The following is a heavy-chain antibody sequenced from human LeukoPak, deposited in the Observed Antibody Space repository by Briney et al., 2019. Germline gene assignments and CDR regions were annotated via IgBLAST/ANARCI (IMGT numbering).Heavy chain of an antibody. V-gene: IGHV4-59*01. CDR3: AGRDSSGWYRYFDL. J-gene: IGHJ2*01. CDR1: GGSISSYY. Sequence: PSETLSLTCTVSGGSISSYYWSWIRQPPGKGLEWIGYVYYSGSTHYNPSLKSRVTISVDTSKNQFSLKLSSVTAADTAVYYCAGRDSSGWYRYFDLWGRGTLVTVSS. D-gene: IGHD6-19*01. CDR2: VYYSGST.